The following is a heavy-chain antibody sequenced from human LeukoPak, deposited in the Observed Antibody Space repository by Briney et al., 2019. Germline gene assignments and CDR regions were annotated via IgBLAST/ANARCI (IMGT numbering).Heavy chain of an antibody. V-gene: IGHV1-2*02. D-gene: IGHD3-9*01. CDR2: ISPNNGGT. CDR3: ARDFDKDYFDY. Sequence: GASVKVSCKASGYTFSGYYIHWVRQAPGQGLEWMGWISPNNGGTKYAQNFRGRVTMTRDTSITTAYMEMSTLRSDDTAMYYCARDFDKDYFDYWGQGTLVTVSS. CDR1: GYTFSGYY. J-gene: IGHJ4*02.